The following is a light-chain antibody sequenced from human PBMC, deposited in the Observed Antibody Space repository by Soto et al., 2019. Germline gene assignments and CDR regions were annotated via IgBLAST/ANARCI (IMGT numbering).Light chain of an antibody. CDR1: QSINIY. V-gene: IGKV1-39*01. J-gene: IGKJ1*01. CDR2: GVS. Sequence: DIQMTQSPSSLSASVGDRVTITCRASQSINIYLNWYQQKPGEAPTLLMYGVSTLQGGVPSRFSGSGSGTEFTLTISSVQPEDAATYYCEQSSSTPRTFGQGTKVDIK. CDR3: EQSSSTPRT.